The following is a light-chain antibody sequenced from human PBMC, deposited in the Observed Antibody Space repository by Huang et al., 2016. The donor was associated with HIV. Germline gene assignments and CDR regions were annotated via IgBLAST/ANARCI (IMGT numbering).Light chain of an antibody. Sequence: DIQMTQSPSSLSASVGDRVTITCRASQSITSYFNLYQQKPGNAPKLLIYAASSLQSGVPSRFSGSGSGTDFTLTISSLQPEDFATYYCQQSYSIPWTFGQGTKVEIK. J-gene: IGKJ1*01. CDR1: QSITSY. V-gene: IGKV1-39*01. CDR2: AAS. CDR3: QQSYSIPWT.